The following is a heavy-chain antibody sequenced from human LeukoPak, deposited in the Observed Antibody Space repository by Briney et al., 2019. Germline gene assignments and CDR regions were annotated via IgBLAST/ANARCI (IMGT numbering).Heavy chain of an antibody. D-gene: IGHD2-2*03. V-gene: IGHV3-23*01. CDR2: VGGSGSNT. Sequence: GGSLRVSCVASGFTLSSYAMSWARQAPGKGVEWVSAVGGSGSNTSQTDCVDDRLTTSRDNTKNTLYLQMGSLRGGDTGLYYCAKENGAGYGYGMDVWGQGTTVTVSS. J-gene: IGHJ6*02. CDR1: GFTLSSYA. CDR3: AKENGAGYGYGMDV.